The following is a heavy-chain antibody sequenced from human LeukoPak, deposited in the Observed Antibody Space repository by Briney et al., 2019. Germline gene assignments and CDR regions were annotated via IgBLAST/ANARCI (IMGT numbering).Heavy chain of an antibody. CDR3: ARVMTTVTNDPYYYYYYGMDV. Sequence: PGGSLRLSCAASGFTFSSYWMHWVRQAPGKGLEWVAVISYDGSNKYYADSVKGRFTISRDNSKNTLYLQMNSLRAEDTAVYYCARVMTTVTNDPYYYYYYGMDVWGQGTTVTVSS. J-gene: IGHJ6*02. V-gene: IGHV3-30-3*01. CDR1: GFTFSSYW. D-gene: IGHD4-17*01. CDR2: ISYDGSNK.